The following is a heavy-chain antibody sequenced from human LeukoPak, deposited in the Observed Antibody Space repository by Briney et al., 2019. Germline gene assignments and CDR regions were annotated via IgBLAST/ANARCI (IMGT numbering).Heavy chain of an antibody. D-gene: IGHD6-13*01. J-gene: IGHJ4*02. CDR3: SRSSAAAGAVGY. CDR1: GYSFTAHY. V-gene: IGHV1-2*02. CDR2: INPNTGGT. Sequence: ASVKVSCKASGYSFTAHYIHWVRQAPGQGPEWMGWINPNTGGTNYAQKFQGRVTMTSDTSITTAYMGLSSLSSDDTAVYFCSRSSAAAGAVGYWGQGTLVTVSS.